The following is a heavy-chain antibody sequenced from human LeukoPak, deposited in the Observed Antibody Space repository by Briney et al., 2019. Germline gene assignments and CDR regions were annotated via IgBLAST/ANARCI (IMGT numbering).Heavy chain of an antibody. Sequence: PGGSLRLSCTASGFTFSTYWMSWVRQAPGKGLEWVANINQDGSEKYYVDSVKGRFSISRDNAKTSLYLQMNNLRAEDTAVYYCARDGDRSGYYMGMYNWFDPWGQGTLVTVSS. CDR3: ARDGDRSGYYMGMYNWFDP. J-gene: IGHJ5*02. V-gene: IGHV3-7*03. CDR1: GFTFSTYW. D-gene: IGHD3-3*01. CDR2: INQDGSEK.